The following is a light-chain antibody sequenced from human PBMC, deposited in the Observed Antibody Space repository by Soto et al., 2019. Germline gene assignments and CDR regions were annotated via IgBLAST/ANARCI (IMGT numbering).Light chain of an antibody. Sequence: EIEMTQSPSTLSVSPGDRATLTCRASQSVSSKLAWYQQKPGQAPRLLIYGAYTRATGIPARFSGSGSGTEFTLTISSLQSEDFAVYYCQQYNNWPRTFGQGTKVDIK. J-gene: IGKJ1*01. CDR1: QSVSSK. CDR3: QQYNNWPRT. V-gene: IGKV3-15*01. CDR2: GAY.